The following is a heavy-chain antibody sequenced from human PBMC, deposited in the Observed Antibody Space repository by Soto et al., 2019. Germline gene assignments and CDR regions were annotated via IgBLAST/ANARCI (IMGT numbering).Heavy chain of an antibody. D-gene: IGHD2-2*01. CDR3: ERARSVVVPASRYNGFDP. Sequence: SETLSLTCAVYGGSFSGYYWSWIRQPPWKGLEWNGEINHSGSTNYNPSLKRRVTISVDTSKNQFSLKLSSLTAADTAVYYCERARSVVVPASRYNGFDPWGQGTLVTVSS. CDR2: INHSGST. J-gene: IGHJ5*02. V-gene: IGHV4-34*01. CDR1: GGSFSGYY.